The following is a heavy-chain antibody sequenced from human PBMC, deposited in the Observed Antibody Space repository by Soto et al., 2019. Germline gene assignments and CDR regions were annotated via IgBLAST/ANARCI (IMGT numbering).Heavy chain of an antibody. D-gene: IGHD6-19*01. J-gene: IGHJ6*03. V-gene: IGHV1-18*01. Sequence: QAQLVQSGVEVKKPGASVKVSCKASGYSFTNYGITWVRQAPGQGFEWMGWISAYNGNTNYAQKFQGRVTMTTDATTSTAYLELRSRRSGGTSVYYCARDRGVATPLASNTHYYYYMGVWGKENTVTVSS. CDR3: ARDRGVATPLASNTHYYYYMGV. CDR2: ISAYNGNT. CDR1: GYSFTNYG.